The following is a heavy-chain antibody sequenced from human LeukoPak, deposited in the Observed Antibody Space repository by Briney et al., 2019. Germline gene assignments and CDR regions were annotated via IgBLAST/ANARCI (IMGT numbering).Heavy chain of an antibody. Sequence: GASVKVSCKASGYTFTGYYIHWVRKAPGQGLEWMGRINPNSGGTNYAQKFQGRVTMTRDTSISTAYMELSRLRSDDTAVYYCARLVVVTASIDYWGQGTLVTVSS. CDR2: INPNSGGT. J-gene: IGHJ4*02. CDR1: GYTFTGYY. D-gene: IGHD2-21*02. V-gene: IGHV1-2*06. CDR3: ARLVVVTASIDY.